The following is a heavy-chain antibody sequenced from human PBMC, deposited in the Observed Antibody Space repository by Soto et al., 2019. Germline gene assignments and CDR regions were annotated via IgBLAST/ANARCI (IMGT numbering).Heavy chain of an antibody. CDR3: ASYDILTCSFGRNAFDI. J-gene: IGHJ3*02. D-gene: IGHD3-9*01. CDR1: GGSISSGDYY. Sequence: QVQLQESGPGLVKPSQTLSLTCTVSGGSISSGDYYWSWIRQPPGKRLEWIGYIYYSGSTYYNPLLTGRVTISVDTSKNQFALKLSSVTAADTAVYYCASYDILTCSFGRNAFDIWGQGTMVTVSS. CDR2: IYYSGST. V-gene: IGHV4-30-4*01.